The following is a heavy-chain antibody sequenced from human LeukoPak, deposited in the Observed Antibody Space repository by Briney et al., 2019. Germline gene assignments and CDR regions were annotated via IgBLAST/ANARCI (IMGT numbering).Heavy chain of an antibody. CDR1: GFTFSSYA. D-gene: IGHD2-2*01. V-gene: IGHV4-34*01. CDR3: ARVPCSSTSCYRYFDL. CDR2: INHSGST. J-gene: IGHJ2*01. Sequence: PGGSLRLSCAASGFTFSSYAMSWIRQPPGKGLEWIGEINHSGSTNYNPSLKSRVTISVDTSKNQFSLKLSSVTAADTAVYYCARVPCSSTSCYRYFDLWGRGTLVTVSS.